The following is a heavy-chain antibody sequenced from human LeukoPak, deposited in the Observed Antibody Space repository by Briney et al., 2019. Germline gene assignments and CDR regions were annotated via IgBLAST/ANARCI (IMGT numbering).Heavy chain of an antibody. CDR1: GGSISSYY. J-gene: IGHJ6*03. V-gene: IGHV4-59*01. CDR2: IYYSGST. Sequence: PSETLSLTCTVSGGSISSYYWSWIRQPPGKGLEWIGYIYYSGSTNYNPSLKGRVTISVDTSKNQFSLKLSSVTAADTAVYYCARGLRSYYYYYYMDVWGKGTTVTISS. D-gene: IGHD6-6*01. CDR3: ARGLRSYYYYYYMDV.